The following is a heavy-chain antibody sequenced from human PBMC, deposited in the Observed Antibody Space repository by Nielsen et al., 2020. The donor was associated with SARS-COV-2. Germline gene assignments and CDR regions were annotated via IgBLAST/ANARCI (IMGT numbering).Heavy chain of an antibody. CDR2: IRNKADGGTT. Sequence: SCVVSGVTNAWMSWVRQAPGKGLEWVGRIRNKADGGTTEYAAPVKGRFTISRDNSKNTLYLQMNSLHQGPIGLPPGTLLQEHLWG. V-gene: IGHV3-15*01. J-gene: IGHJ6*01. CDR1: GVTNAW. CDR3: TLLQEHL.